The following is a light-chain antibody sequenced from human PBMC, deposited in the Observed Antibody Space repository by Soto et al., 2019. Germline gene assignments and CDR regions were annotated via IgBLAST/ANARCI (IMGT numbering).Light chain of an antibody. CDR1: QSVRSS. CDR2: DAN. J-gene: IGKJ1*01. Sequence: IVLTQSPATLSLSPGERATLSCRASQSVRSSLAWYQHKPGQPPRLLIYDANTRAIGIPARFSGNGSGTDFILTISGLEPEDFAVYYCQQYGSSPQTFGQGTKV. CDR3: QQYGSSPQT. V-gene: IGKV3-11*01.